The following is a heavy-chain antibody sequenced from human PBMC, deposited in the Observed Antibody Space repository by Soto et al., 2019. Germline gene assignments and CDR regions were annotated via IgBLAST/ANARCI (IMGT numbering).Heavy chain of an antibody. V-gene: IGHV1-8*01. CDR1: GYTFSNYD. J-gene: IGHJ4*02. Sequence: QVQLVQSGAELKKPGASVKVSCKASGYTFSNYDMNWVRQATGQGPEWIGWVNPNNGDTVYAQKFQGRVPLTTDIPTPTAYMELTSLRSEDTAIYYCAKVSRKGSAIDFDYRGQGTLITVSS. CDR3: AKVSRKGSAIDFDY. CDR2: VNPNNGDT. D-gene: IGHD3-10*01.